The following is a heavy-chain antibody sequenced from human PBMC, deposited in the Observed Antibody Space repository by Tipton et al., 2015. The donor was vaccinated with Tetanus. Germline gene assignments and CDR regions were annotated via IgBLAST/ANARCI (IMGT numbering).Heavy chain of an antibody. J-gene: IGHJ4*02. CDR1: GVSISGYY. CDR3: AGAVRFYYDSSTYYQYYFDS. Sequence: TLSLTCTVSGVSISGYYWSWIRQPPGKGLEWIGYTYYSGSTGYNPSLKSRVTISIDSSKNQFSLKLTSVTAADTAVYYCAGAVRFYYDSSTYYQYYFDSWGQGTLVTVSS. CDR2: TYYSGST. D-gene: IGHD3-22*01. V-gene: IGHV4-59*01.